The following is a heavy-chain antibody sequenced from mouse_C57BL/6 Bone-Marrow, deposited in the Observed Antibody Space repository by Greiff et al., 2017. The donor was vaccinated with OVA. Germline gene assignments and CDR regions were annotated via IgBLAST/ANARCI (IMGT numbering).Heavy chain of an antibody. D-gene: IGHD2-4*01. CDR3: ARSLGYYDYTWFAY. Sequence: VQLQESGPGLVQPSQSLSITCTVSGFSLTSYGVHWVRQSPGKGLEWLGVIWSGSSTDYNAAFISRLFISKDKYKSQVFFKMNSLQADDTAIYYCARSLGYYDYTWFAYWGQGTLVTVSA. J-gene: IGHJ3*01. V-gene: IGHV2-2*01. CDR1: GFSLTSYG. CDR2: IWSGSST.